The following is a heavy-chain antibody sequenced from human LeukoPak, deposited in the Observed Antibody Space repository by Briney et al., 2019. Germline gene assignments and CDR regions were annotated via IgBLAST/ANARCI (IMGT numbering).Heavy chain of an antibody. V-gene: IGHV4-59*12. CDR3: ARVSGYSRGYGMDV. CDR2: IYYSGST. J-gene: IGHJ6*02. CDR1: GGSISSYY. Sequence: SETLSLTCTVSGGSISSYYWSWIRQPPGKGLEWIGYIYYSGSTNYNPSLKSRVTISVDTSKNQFSLKLSSVTAADTAVYYCARVSGYSRGYGMDVWGQGTTVTVSS. D-gene: IGHD5-12*01.